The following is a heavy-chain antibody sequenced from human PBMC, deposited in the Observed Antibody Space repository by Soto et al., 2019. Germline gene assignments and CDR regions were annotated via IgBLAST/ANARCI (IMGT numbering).Heavy chain of an antibody. V-gene: IGHV1-69*02. CDR1: GGSLSSYP. CDR3: ARSQGSSTSLELYYYYYYGMDV. D-gene: IGHD2-2*01. J-gene: IGHJ6*02. CDR2: IIPIVGLT. Sequence: QVQLLQSGSEVKKPGSSVKVSCRASGGSLSSYPVTWVRQAPGQGLEWMGRIIPIVGLTNYAQKFQGRVTITADESTSTAYMELSSLRSEDTAVYYCARSQGSSTSLELYYYYYYGMDVWGQGTTVTVSS.